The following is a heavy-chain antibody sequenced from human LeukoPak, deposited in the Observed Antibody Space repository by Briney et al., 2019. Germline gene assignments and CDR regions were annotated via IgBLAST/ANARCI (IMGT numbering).Heavy chain of an antibody. V-gene: IGHV1-18*01. Sequence: SVKVSCKASGYIFTSYGISWVRQAPGQGLEWMGWISAYNGNTNYAQKLQGRVTMTTDTSTSTAYMELRSLRSDDTAVYYCAKEPEIAVAGTPGDYWGQGTLVTVSS. J-gene: IGHJ4*02. CDR3: AKEPEIAVAGTPGDY. CDR2: ISAYNGNT. D-gene: IGHD6-19*01. CDR1: GYIFTSYG.